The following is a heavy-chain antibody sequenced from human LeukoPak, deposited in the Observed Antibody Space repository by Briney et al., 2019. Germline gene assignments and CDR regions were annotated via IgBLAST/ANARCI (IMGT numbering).Heavy chain of an antibody. V-gene: IGHV3-15*01. CDR2: VKSKPDGGTT. CDR3: TTKGD. J-gene: IGHJ4*02. CDR1: GFTFDDYG. Sequence: GGSLRLSCAASGFTFDDYGMSWVRQAPGQGLEWVGRVKSKPDGGTTDYAAPVKGRFTISRDDSKNTLYLQMNSLKIEDTAVYFCTTKGDWGQGTLVTVSS.